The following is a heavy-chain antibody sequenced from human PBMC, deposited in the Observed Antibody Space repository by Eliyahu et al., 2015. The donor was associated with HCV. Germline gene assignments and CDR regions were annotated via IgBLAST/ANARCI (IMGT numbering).Heavy chain of an antibody. Sequence: QVQLVQSGAEVKKPGSSVKVSPKASGDTFTSYAISWVRQAPGQGLEWMGRIIPLLDIIHYAQKLQCRVTISADKSTSTAYMELSSVRSEDTAIYYCARVDYGDNSFHYWGQGTLVTVSS. D-gene: IGHD4-23*01. CDR3: ARVDYGDNSFHY. V-gene: IGHV1-69*04. J-gene: IGHJ4*02. CDR2: IIPLLDII. CDR1: GDTFTSYA.